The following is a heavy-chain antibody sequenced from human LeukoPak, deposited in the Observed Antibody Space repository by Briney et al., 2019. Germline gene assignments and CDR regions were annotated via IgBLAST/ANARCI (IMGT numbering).Heavy chain of an antibody. Sequence: GGSLRLFCAASGFTFNRNAISWVRQAPGKGLEGGSTIGGSGDKTFYADSVKGRFTISRDNSKNMLHLQMSSLTGEDTALYYCVRRGDASSGWGDHDYWGQGALVTVSS. V-gene: IGHV3-23*01. CDR1: GFTFNRNA. D-gene: IGHD6-19*01. CDR3: VRRGDASSGWGDHDY. CDR2: IGGSGDKT. J-gene: IGHJ4*02.